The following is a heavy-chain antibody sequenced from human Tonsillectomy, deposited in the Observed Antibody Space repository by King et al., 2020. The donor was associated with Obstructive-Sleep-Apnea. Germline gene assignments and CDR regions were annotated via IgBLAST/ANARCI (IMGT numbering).Heavy chain of an antibody. CDR2: IYRSGST. J-gene: IGHJ4*02. V-gene: IGHV4-39*07. Sequence: QLQESGPGLVKPSETLPLTCTVSGGSISRSSYSWGWIRQPPGKGPEWVGTIYRSGSTYYNPSLKSRVTISVDTSKNQFSLKLTSVTAADTAVYYCARAYGDVRYFDYWGRGTLVTVSS. D-gene: IGHD4-17*01. CDR1: GGSISRSSYS. CDR3: ARAYGDVRYFDY.